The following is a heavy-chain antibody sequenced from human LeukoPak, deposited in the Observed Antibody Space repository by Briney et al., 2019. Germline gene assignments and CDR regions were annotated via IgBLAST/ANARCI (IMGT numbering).Heavy chain of an antibody. Sequence: GGSLRLSCAAAGLTFSTDSMNWVRQAPGKGLEWVSSISSDSNYIYYADSLKGRFTITRDNAKNSLYLQMISLRAEDTAVYSCARVAFGLYVMDVWGQGTPVTVSS. D-gene: IGHD3/OR15-3a*01. J-gene: IGHJ6*02. CDR3: ARVAFGLYVMDV. CDR2: ISSDSNYI. V-gene: IGHV3-21*01. CDR1: GLTFSTDS.